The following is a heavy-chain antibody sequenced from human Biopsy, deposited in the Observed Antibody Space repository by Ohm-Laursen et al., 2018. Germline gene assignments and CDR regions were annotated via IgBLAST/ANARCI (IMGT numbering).Heavy chain of an antibody. D-gene: IGHD2-21*01. CDR1: GFTFNSHE. J-gene: IGHJ6*02. CDR2: ITGSSSTI. CDR3: TRLAYYYYYGMDV. V-gene: IGHV3-48*03. Sequence: SLRLSRAASGFTFNSHELYWVRQAPGKGLEWMSYITGSSSTIYYADSVKGRFTISRDNAKNSLYLQMNSLRAEDTAVYYCTRLAYYYYYGMDVWGQGTTVTVSS.